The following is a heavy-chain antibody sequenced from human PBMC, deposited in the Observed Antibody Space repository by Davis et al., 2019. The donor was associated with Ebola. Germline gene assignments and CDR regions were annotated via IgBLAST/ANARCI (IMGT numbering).Heavy chain of an antibody. J-gene: IGHJ5*02. CDR3: ARDRAVTTSGLYNWFDP. CDR2: INHIGRS. V-gene: IGHV4-34*01. D-gene: IGHD4-17*01. CDR1: GGSLRGYY. Sequence: SETLSLTCAVYGGSLRGYYWSWIRQPPGKGLEWMGEINHIGRSNYNPSLTSRVTMSVDTSKNQFSLKLSSVTAADTAVYYCARDRAVTTSGLYNWFDPWGQGTLVTVSS.